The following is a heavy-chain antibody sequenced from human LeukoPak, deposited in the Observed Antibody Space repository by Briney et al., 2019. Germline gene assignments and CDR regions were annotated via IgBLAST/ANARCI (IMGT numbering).Heavy chain of an antibody. J-gene: IGHJ4*02. CDR2: ISYDGSNK. V-gene: IGHV3-30*18. D-gene: IGHD2-15*01. CDR1: GFTFSSYG. CDR3: AKGYCSGGSCYSVGDFGY. Sequence: GRSLRLSCAASGFTFSSYGMHWVRQAPGKGLEWVAVISYDGSNKYYEDSVKGRFTISRDNSKNTLYLQMNSLRAEDTAVYYCAKGYCSGGSCYSVGDFGYWGQGTLVTVSS.